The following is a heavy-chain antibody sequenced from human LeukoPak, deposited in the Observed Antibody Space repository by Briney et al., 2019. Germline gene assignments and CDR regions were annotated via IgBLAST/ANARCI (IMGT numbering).Heavy chain of an antibody. D-gene: IGHD3-10*01. V-gene: IGHV4-61*02. CDR3: ARGLGWFGESTNWFDP. CDR1: GGSISSGSYY. Sequence: PSETLSLTCTVSGGSISSGSYYWSWIRQPAGKGLEWIGRIYTSGSTNYNPSLKSRVTISVDTSKNQFSLQVTSVTAADTAVYYCARGLGWFGESTNWFDPWGQGTLVTVSS. J-gene: IGHJ5*02. CDR2: IYTSGST.